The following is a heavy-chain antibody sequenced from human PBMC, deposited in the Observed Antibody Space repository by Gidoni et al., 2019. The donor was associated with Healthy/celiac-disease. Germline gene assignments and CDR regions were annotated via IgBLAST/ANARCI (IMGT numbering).Heavy chain of an antibody. J-gene: IGHJ6*02. Sequence: VQLVESGGGLVQPGGSLRLSCAASGFPFRSYWTHWVRQAPGKGLVWVPRINSDGSSTRYEDYVKDRITITRDNAKNTRDQQKNSLRAEDTAVYYCARGYYGSGSYGMDVWGQGTTVTVSS. V-gene: IGHV3-74*01. CDR3: ARGYYGSGSYGMDV. CDR2: INSDGSST. CDR1: GFPFRSYW. D-gene: IGHD3-10*01.